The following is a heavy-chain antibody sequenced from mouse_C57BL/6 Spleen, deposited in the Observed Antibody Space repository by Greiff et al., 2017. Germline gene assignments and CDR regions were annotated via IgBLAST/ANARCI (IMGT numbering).Heavy chain of an antibody. V-gene: IGHV1-55*01. CDR1: GYTFTSYW. D-gene: IGHD1-1*01. CDR2: IYPGSGST. CDR3: ARYYYGSSYEDAMDY. Sequence: QVQLQQPGAELVKPGASVKMSCKASGYTFTSYWITWVKQRPGQGLAWIGDIYPGSGSTNYNEKFKSKATLTVDTSSSTAYMQLSSLTSEDSAVYYCARYYYGSSYEDAMDYWGQGTSVTVSS. J-gene: IGHJ4*01.